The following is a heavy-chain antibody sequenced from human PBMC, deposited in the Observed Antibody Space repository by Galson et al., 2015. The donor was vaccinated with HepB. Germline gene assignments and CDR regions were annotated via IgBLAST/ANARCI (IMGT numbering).Heavy chain of an antibody. CDR1: GGSISSYY. Sequence: SETLSLTCTVSGGSISSYYWNWIRQPPGKGLKWIGYIYYSGSTDYNPSLKSRVTISLDTSKNQFPLKLRSATAADTAVYYCARQDSSDWDFDYWGQGTLVTVSS. D-gene: IGHD6-19*01. V-gene: IGHV4-59*08. CDR3: ARQDSSDWDFDY. J-gene: IGHJ4*02. CDR2: IYYSGST.